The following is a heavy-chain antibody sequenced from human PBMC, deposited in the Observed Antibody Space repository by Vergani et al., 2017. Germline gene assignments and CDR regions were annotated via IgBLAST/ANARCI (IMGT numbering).Heavy chain of an antibody. V-gene: IGHV4-4*07. Sequence: QVQLQESGPGLVKPSETLYLTCTVSGGSISSYYWRWIRQPAGEGLEWIGRIYTSGSTYYNPSLKSRVTISVDTSKNQFSLKLSSVTAADTAVYDCARLFMCCEFWSGHTDAFDLWGQGTMVTVSS. CDR3: ARLFMCCEFWSGHTDAFDL. CDR1: GGSISSYY. J-gene: IGHJ3*01. CDR2: IYTSGST. D-gene: IGHD3-3*01.